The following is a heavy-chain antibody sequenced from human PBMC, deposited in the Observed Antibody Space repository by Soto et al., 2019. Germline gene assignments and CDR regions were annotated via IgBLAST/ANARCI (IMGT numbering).Heavy chain of an antibody. D-gene: IGHD2-8*02. CDR2: LWSDGYSK. V-gene: IGHV3-33*01. CDR3: ARSPRPRYCTGGECYGNDFFDI. J-gene: IGHJ3*02. CDR1: GFTFGHFA. Sequence: GGSLRLSCSTSGFTFGHFASHWIRQAPGKGLEWVAVLWSDGYSKYYAESVKGRFTISRDESRNILYLEMSSLRVEDTALYYCARSPRPRYCTGGECYGNDFFDIWGQGTVVTVS.